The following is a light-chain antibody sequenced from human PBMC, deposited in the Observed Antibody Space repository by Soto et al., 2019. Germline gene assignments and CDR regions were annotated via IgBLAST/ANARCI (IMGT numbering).Light chain of an antibody. CDR1: QSVSNNY. CDR3: QQFDESRQVWT. CDR2: DTS. J-gene: IGKJ1*01. Sequence: EIVLTQSPGTLSRSPGERATLSCMASQSVSNNYLAWYQQKPGQAPRLLMYDTSSRASGIPDRFSGSGSVTDFTLTISRLEPEDFAVYYCQQFDESRQVWTFGQGTKVDIK. V-gene: IGKV3-20*01.